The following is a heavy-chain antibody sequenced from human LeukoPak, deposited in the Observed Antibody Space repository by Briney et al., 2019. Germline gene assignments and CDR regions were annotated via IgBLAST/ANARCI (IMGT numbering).Heavy chain of an antibody. CDR1: GFTFSSYS. J-gene: IGHJ4*02. V-gene: IGHV3-21*05. Sequence: GGSLRLSCAASGFTFSSYSMNWVRQAPGKGLECVSYISSSSSYIYYADSVKGRFTISRDNAKNSLYLQMNSLRAEDTAVYYCARNKKGDRYTYGHDYWGQGTLVTVSS. CDR3: ARNKKGDRYTYGHDY. CDR2: ISSSSSYI. D-gene: IGHD5-18*01.